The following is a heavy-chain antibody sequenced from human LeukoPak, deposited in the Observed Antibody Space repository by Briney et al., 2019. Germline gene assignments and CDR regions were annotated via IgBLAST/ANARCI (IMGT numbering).Heavy chain of an antibody. Sequence: PGGSLRLSCAASGFTFSSYSMNWVRQAPGKGLEWVSSISSSSSYIYYADSVKGRFTISRDNAKNSLYLQMNSLRAEDTAVYYCARDYSTSLRGDYWGQGTLVTVSS. J-gene: IGHJ4*02. D-gene: IGHD2-2*01. CDR2: ISSSSSYI. CDR3: ARDYSTSLRGDY. V-gene: IGHV3-21*01. CDR1: GFTFSSYS.